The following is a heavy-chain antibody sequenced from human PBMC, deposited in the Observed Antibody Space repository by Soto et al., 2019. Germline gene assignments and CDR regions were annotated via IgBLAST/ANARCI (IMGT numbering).Heavy chain of an antibody. D-gene: IGHD4-17*01. CDR3: ANLLDYGDYGNYCDY. J-gene: IGHJ4*02. CDR1: GFTFSSYA. V-gene: IGHV3-23*01. CDR2: ISGSGGST. Sequence: GGSLRLSCAASGFTFSSYAMSWVRQAPGKGLEWVSAISGSGGSTYYADSVKGRFTISRDNSKNTLYLQMNSLRAEDRAVYYCANLLDYGDYGNYCDYWGQGTLVTVSS.